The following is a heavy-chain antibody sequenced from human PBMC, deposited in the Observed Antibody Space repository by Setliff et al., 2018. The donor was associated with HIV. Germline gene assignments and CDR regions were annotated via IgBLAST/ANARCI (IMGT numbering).Heavy chain of an antibody. Sequence: SETLSLTCTVSGGSVSTYYWSWIRQPPGKGLEWIGSIYFTGSSDNNPSLKSRVTLSVDTSKHQFSLKLGSVTAADTAVYYCARVQMAYAAFDVWGQGTMVTVS. CDR3: ARVQMAYAAFDV. V-gene: IGHV4-59*02. CDR1: GGSVSTYY. J-gene: IGHJ3*01. D-gene: IGHD4-17*01. CDR2: IYFTGSS.